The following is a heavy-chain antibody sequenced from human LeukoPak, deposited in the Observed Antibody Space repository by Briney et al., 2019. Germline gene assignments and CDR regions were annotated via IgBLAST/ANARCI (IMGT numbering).Heavy chain of an antibody. CDR1: GGSFSGYY. J-gene: IGHJ3*02. CDR2: INHSGST. V-gene: IGHV4-34*01. Sequence: SETLSLTCAVYGGSFSGYYWSWIRQPPGKGLEWIGEINHSGSTNYNPSLKSRVTISVDTSKNQFSLKLSSVTAADTAVYYCAREVIVVPAASGFFDIWGQGTMVTVSS. D-gene: IGHD2-2*01. CDR3: AREVIVVPAASGFFDI.